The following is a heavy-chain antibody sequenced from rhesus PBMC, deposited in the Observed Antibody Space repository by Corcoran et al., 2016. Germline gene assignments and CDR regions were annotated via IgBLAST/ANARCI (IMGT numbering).Heavy chain of an antibody. CDR3: TRYLRSNFYFDY. CDR1: GFSLTTTGLG. Sequence: QVTLKESGPALVKPTQPLTLTFILSGFSLTTTGLGVGWIRQPTAETLEWLAHIYWDDDKRLSTSLKSRLTISKDTSKNQVVLTMTNMDPVDTATYYCTRYLRSNFYFDYWGQGVLVTVSS. J-gene: IGHJ4*01. D-gene: IGHD2-15*01. V-gene: IGHV2-1*01. CDR2: IYWDDDK.